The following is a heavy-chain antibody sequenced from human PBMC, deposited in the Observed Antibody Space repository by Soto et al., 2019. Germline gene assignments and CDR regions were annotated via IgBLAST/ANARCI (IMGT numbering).Heavy chain of an antibody. CDR1: GGSISSYY. CDR2: IYYSGST. Sequence: SETLSLTCTVSGGSISSYYWSWIRQPPGKGLEWIGYIYYSGSTNYNPSLKSRVTISVDTSKNQFSLKLRSVTAADTAVYYCARSLVVAKPLIFDYWGQGTLVTVSS. CDR3: ARSLVVAKPLIFDY. V-gene: IGHV4-59*01. J-gene: IGHJ4*02. D-gene: IGHD2-21*01.